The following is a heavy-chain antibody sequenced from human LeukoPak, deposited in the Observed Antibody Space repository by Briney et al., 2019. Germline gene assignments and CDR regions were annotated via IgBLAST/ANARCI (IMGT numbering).Heavy chain of an antibody. D-gene: IGHD2-2*01. CDR1: GFTFSSYS. CDR2: IGTSSSTHI. CDR3: AREGPVDCSSTSCYADY. V-gene: IGHV3-21*01. J-gene: IGHJ4*02. Sequence: GGSLRLSCAASGFTFSSYSMNWVHQAPGKGLEWVSSIGTSSSTHIYYADSVRGRFTISRDNAKNSPSLQMNSLRGEDTAVYYCAREGPVDCSSTSCYADYWGQGTLVTVSS.